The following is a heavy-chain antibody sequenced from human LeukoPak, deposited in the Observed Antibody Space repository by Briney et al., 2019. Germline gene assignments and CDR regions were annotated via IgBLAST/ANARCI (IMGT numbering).Heavy chain of an antibody. Sequence: PSETLSLTCTVSGGSISRYYWSWIRQPAGKGLEWIGRIYTSGSTNYNPSLKSRVTMSVDTSKNQFSLKLSSVTAADTAVYYCARPGVDYGGNAALATWGQGTLVTVSS. D-gene: IGHD4-23*01. CDR2: IYTSGST. CDR1: GGSISRYY. J-gene: IGHJ5*02. V-gene: IGHV4-4*07. CDR3: ARPGVDYGGNAALAT.